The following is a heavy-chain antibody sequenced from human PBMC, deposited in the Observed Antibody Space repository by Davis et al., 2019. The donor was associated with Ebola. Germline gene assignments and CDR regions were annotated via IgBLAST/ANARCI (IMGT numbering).Heavy chain of an antibody. CDR3: ARASRDSYMRQDY. Sequence: QVSCKGSGYSFTSYWIGWVRQMPGKGLEWMGIIYPGDSDTRYSPSFQGQVTISADKSISTAYLQWSSLKASDTAMYYCARASRDSYMRQDYWGQGTLVTVSS. CDR2: IYPGDSDT. V-gene: IGHV5-51*01. D-gene: IGHD5-24*01. J-gene: IGHJ4*02. CDR1: GYSFTSYW.